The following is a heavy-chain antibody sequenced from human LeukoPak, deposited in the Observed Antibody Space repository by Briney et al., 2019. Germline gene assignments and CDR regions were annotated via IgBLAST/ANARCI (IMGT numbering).Heavy chain of an antibody. CDR2: ISHSGST. Sequence: SGTLSLTCAVSGGSVSISNWWTWVRQVPGKGLEWIGQISHSGSTNYNPSLKSRVTISLDKSKNQFSLKLSSVTAADTAVYYCARHGDYSGDTLLDYWGQGTLVTVSS. CDR1: GGSVSISNW. D-gene: IGHD4-17*01. V-gene: IGHV4-4*02. CDR3: ARHGDYSGDTLLDY. J-gene: IGHJ4*02.